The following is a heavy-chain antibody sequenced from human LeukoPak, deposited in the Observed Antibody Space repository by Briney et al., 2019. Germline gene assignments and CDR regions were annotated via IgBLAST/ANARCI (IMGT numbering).Heavy chain of an antibody. CDR1: GFTFSSYW. V-gene: IGHV3-7*01. Sequence: GSLRLSCAASGFTFSSYWMSWVRQAPGKGLEWVANIKQDGSEKYYVDSVKGRFTISRDNAKNSLYLQMNSLRAEDTAVYYCARPTLLRYFDWLLYQRPASFYFDYWGQGTLVTVSS. D-gene: IGHD3-9*01. CDR3: ARPTLLRYFDWLLYQRPASFYFDY. J-gene: IGHJ4*02. CDR2: IKQDGSEK.